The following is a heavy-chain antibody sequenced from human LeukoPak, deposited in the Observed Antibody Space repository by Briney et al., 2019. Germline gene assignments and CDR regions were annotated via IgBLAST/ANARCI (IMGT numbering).Heavy chain of an antibody. J-gene: IGHJ4*02. CDR3: AREGPLSSFGY. CDR2: ISYDGSNK. CDR1: GFTFTDHY. Sequence: GGSLRLSCAASGFTFTDHYMSWVRQAPGKGLEWVAVISYDGSNKYYADSVKGRFTISRDNSKNTLYLQMNSLRAEDTAVYYCAREGPLSSFGYWGQGTLVTVSS. V-gene: IGHV3-30-3*01. D-gene: IGHD6-13*01.